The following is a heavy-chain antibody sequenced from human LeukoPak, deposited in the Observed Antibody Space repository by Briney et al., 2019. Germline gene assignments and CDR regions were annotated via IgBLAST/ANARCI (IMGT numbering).Heavy chain of an antibody. V-gene: IGHV3-74*01. CDR2: INSDGSST. J-gene: IGHJ5*02. CDR1: GFTFSSYW. Sequence: GGSLRLSCAASGFTFSSYWMNWARQAPGKGLMWVSRINSDGSSTSYADSVKGRFIISRDNAKNTLYLQMNSLRAEDTAVYYCVRGVSIAESWGQGTLVTVSS. D-gene: IGHD6-6*01. CDR3: VRGVSIAES.